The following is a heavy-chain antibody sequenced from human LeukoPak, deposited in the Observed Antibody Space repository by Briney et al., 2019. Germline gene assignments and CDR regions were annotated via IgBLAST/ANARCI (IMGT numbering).Heavy chain of an antibody. CDR2: IYSGGST. V-gene: IGHV3-53*05. CDR3: ARSRLGYCSGGSCGCFGY. Sequence: GGSLRLSCAASGFSFSSYAMSWVRQAPGKGLEWVSVIYSGGSTYYADSVKGRFTISRDSSKNTLYLQMNSLRSEDTAVYYCARSRLGYCSGGSCGCFGYWGQGTLVTVSS. J-gene: IGHJ4*02. CDR1: GFSFSSYA. D-gene: IGHD2-15*01.